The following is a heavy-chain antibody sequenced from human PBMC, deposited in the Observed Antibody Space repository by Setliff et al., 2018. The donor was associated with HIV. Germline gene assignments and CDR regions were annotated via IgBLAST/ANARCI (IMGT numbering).Heavy chain of an antibody. J-gene: IGHJ6*03. V-gene: IGHV4-59*08. CDR2: IYYSGST. D-gene: IGHD3-16*01. Sequence: PSETLSLTCTVSGGSISRYYWSWIRQPPGKGLEWIGYIYYSGSTNYNPSLKSRVTISVDTSKNQFSRKLSSVTAADTAVYYCARHAPYPPWAYYYYYMDVWGKGTTVTVS. CDR3: ARHAPYPPWAYYYYYMDV. CDR1: GGSISRYY.